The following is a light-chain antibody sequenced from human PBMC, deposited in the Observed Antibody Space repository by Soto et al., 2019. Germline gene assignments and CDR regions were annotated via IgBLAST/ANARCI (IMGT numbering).Light chain of an antibody. J-gene: IGKJ1*01. Sequence: DIQMTQSPSTLSASVGDRVTITCRASQSISNWLAWYQQKPGKAPKLLIYDASSLESGVSLRFSGSGSGAEFTLTISSLQPDDFATYYCQQYNSYSRTFGQGTKVDIK. CDR2: DAS. CDR3: QQYNSYSRT. CDR1: QSISNW. V-gene: IGKV1-5*01.